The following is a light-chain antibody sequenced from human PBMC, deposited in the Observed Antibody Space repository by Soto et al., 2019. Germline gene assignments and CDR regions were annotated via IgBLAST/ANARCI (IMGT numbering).Light chain of an antibody. CDR2: QDM. J-gene: IGLJ2*01. V-gene: IGLV3-1*01. Sequence: SYELTQPPSVSVSPGQTASITCSGDKLGDKYACWYQQKPGQSPVMVIYQDMRRPSGIPERFSGPNSGNTATLTISGTQAMDEADYYCQAWDSSTVVFGGGTKLTVL. CDR1: KLGDKY. CDR3: QAWDSSTVV.